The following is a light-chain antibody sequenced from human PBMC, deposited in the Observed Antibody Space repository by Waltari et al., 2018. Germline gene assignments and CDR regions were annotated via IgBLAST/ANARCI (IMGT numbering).Light chain of an antibody. V-gene: IGLV3-19*01. CDR1: SLRSQL. CDR3: RSRDASGGGGV. Sequence: SSQLPQSLAVSVARVQTVRIKCHGHSLRSQLASWNQQKPGEAPSLVMFDHNNRPSGVPDRVAGSNSDKTDSLTIIGAQAEDEAAYYCRSRDASGGGGVFGGGTKLTVL. CDR2: DHN. J-gene: IGLJ2*01.